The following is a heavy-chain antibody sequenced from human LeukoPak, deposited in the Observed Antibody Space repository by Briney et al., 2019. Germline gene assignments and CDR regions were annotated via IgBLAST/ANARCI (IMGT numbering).Heavy chain of an antibody. CDR1: RYSFTGYY. Sequence: AAVKVSCEPSRYSFTGYYMHWVRQAPGQGLEWMGCINPNSGGKNYAQKFQGRVTMARDTSISTAYMELSRLRSDNTAVYYCARELLWFGELSHHMDVWGKGTRVTVSS. J-gene: IGHJ6*03. CDR3: ARELLWFGELSHHMDV. D-gene: IGHD3-10*01. CDR2: INPNSGGK. V-gene: IGHV1-2*02.